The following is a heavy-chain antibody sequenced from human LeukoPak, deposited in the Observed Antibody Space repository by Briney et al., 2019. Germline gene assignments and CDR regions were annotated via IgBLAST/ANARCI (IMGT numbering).Heavy chain of an antibody. D-gene: IGHD6-13*01. CDR2: ISTYNGNT. CDR1: GYSFTTYG. CDR3: ARVRLVRLAEASTMDY. V-gene: IGHV1-18*01. Sequence: ASVKVSCKASGYSFTTYGINWVRQAPGQGLEWMGWISTYNGNTNYAQKLQGRVTMTRDTSTSTAYMELRSLRSDDTAVYYCARVRLVRLAEASTMDYWGQGTLVTVSA. J-gene: IGHJ4*02.